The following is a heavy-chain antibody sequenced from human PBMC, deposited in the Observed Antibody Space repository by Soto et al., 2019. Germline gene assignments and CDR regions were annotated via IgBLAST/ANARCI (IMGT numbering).Heavy chain of an antibody. V-gene: IGHV3-30*18. D-gene: IGHD2-2*01. CDR3: AKDLGSGLVPDAFEI. Sequence: QVQLVESGGGVVQPGRSLRLSCAASGFTFSSYGMHWVRQAPGKGLEWVAVISYDGSNKDYADSVKCRFTISRDNSKNALNLQMNSLRAEDTAVYYCAKDLGSGLVPDAFEIWGQGTMVTVSS. CDR1: GFTFSSYG. J-gene: IGHJ3*02. CDR2: ISYDGSNK.